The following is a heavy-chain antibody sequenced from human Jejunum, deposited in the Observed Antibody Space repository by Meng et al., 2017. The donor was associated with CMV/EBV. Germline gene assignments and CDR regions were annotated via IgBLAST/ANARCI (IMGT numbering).Heavy chain of an antibody. J-gene: IGHJ4*02. CDR1: GGSFSRTSYH. Sequence: GGSFSRTSYHWGWVRQSPGKGLEWVGSISYTGSTYYNPSLERRLTISVDRSKNQFSLRLTTATAADAAVYYCVRVDTMTTFLLDSWGPGTLVTVSS. V-gene: IGHV4-39*07. D-gene: IGHD4-11*01. CDR2: ISYTGST. CDR3: VRVDTMTTFLLDS.